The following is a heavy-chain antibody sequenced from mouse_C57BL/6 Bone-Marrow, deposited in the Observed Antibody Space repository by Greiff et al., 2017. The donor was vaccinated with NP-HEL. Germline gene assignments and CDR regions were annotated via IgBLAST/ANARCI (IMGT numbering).Heavy chain of an antibody. V-gene: IGHV3-6*01. Sequence: DVQLQESGPGLVKPSQSLSLTCSVTGYSITRGYYWNWIRQFPGNKLEWMGYISYDGSNNYNPSLKNRISITLDTSKNQFFLKLNSVTTEDTATYYCAREAYYSNYDYAMDYWGQGTSVTVSS. CDR1: GYSITRGYY. CDR2: ISYDGSN. J-gene: IGHJ4*01. CDR3: AREAYYSNYDYAMDY. D-gene: IGHD2-5*01.